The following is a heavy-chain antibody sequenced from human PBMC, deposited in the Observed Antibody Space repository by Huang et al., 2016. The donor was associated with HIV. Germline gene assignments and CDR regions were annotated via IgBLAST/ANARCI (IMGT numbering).Heavy chain of an antibody. Sequence: QVHLVESGGGVVQPGGYLRLSCEAFGFKLSGFGMPGVRQDAGKGLEWVAVSSYDGRSQFYTDSVKGRFTISRDNSDNTLALQMKGLRPDDTAVYYCAKESRWFSDFDHWGQGVLVSVSS. CDR2: SSYDGRSQ. CDR3: AKESRWFSDFDH. J-gene: IGHJ4*02. CDR1: GFKLSGFG. V-gene: IGHV3-30*18. D-gene: IGHD2-15*01.